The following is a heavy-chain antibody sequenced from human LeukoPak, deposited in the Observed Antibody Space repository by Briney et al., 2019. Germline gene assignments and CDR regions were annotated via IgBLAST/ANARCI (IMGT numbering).Heavy chain of an antibody. CDR1: GGSFSGYY. D-gene: IGHD3-22*01. Sequence: SETLSLTCAVYGGSFSGYYWSWIRQPPGKGLEWIGEINHSGSTNYNPSLKSRVTISVDTSKNQFSLKLSSVTAADTAVYYCARGGYYDSSGYYPEFDYWGQGTPVTVSS. J-gene: IGHJ4*02. CDR3: ARGGYYDSSGYYPEFDY. V-gene: IGHV4-34*01. CDR2: INHSGST.